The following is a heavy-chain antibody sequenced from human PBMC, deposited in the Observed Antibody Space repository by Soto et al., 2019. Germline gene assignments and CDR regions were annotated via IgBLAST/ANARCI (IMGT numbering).Heavy chain of an antibody. CDR1: GGSISSGGYY. V-gene: IGHV4-31*03. D-gene: IGHD1-1*01. J-gene: IGHJ3*02. CDR3: ASYKTGDAFDI. Sequence: QVQLQETGPGLVKTSQTLSLTCTVSGGSISSGGYYWSWIRQHPGKGLEWIGYIYYSGSTYYNPSLNSRVTISVDTSKNQCALKLSSGTAADTAVYYCASYKTGDAFDIWRQGTIVTLSS. CDR2: IYYSGST.